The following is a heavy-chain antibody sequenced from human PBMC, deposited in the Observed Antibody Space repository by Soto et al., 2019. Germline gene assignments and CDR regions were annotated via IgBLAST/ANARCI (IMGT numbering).Heavy chain of an antibody. CDR1: GFTFSSYG. J-gene: IGHJ4*02. D-gene: IGHD2-2*01. CDR3: ARALLGYCSSTSCYAGDY. V-gene: IGHV3-33*01. Sequence: QVQLVESGGGVVQPGRSLRLSCAASGFTFSSYGMHWVRQAPGKGLEWVAVIWYDGSNKYYADSVKGRFTISRDNSKNTPYLQMNSLRAEDTAVYYCARALLGYCSSTSCYAGDYWGQGTLVTVSS. CDR2: IWYDGSNK.